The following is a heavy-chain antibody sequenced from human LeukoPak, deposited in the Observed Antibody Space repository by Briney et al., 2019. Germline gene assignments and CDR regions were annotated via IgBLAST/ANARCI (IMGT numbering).Heavy chain of an antibody. Sequence: SETLSLTCTVSGVSISSYYWSWVRQPPGKGLEWIGYIYYSGSTNYNPSLKSRVTISVDTSKNQFSLKLSSVTAADTAVYYCASLVHSSGYPFDYWGQGTLVTVSS. CDR1: GVSISSYY. D-gene: IGHD3-22*01. V-gene: IGHV4-59*01. CDR2: IYYSGST. CDR3: ASLVHSSGYPFDY. J-gene: IGHJ4*02.